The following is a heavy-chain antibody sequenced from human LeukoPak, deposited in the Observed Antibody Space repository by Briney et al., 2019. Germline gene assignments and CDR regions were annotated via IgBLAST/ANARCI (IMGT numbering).Heavy chain of an antibody. J-gene: IGHJ6*03. D-gene: IGHD3-3*01. V-gene: IGHV4-59*01. Sequence: SETLSLTCTVSGGSISSYYWSWIRQPPGKGLEWIGYIYYSGSTNYNPSLKSRVTISVDTSKNQFSLKLSPVTAADTAVYYCARGSFWRGYYYYYYYMDVWGKGTTVTVSS. CDR1: GGSISSYY. CDR2: IYYSGST. CDR3: ARGSFWRGYYYYYYYMDV.